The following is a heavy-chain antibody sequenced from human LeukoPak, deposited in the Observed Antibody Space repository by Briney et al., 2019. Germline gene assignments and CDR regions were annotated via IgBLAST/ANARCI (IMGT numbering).Heavy chain of an antibody. D-gene: IGHD3-22*01. CDR2: ISSSGSTI. V-gene: IGHV3-48*03. CDR1: GFTFSSYE. J-gene: IGHJ4*02. CDR3: ARDLFRSDSSGYSDPFDY. Sequence: PGRCLRLSCAASGFTFSSYEMNWVRQAPGKGLEWVSYISSSGSTIYYADSVKGRFTISRDNAKNSQYLQMNSLRAEDTAVYYCARDLFRSDSSGYSDPFDYWGQGTLVSVSS.